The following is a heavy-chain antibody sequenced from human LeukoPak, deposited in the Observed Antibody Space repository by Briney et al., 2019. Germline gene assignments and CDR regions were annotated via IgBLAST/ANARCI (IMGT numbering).Heavy chain of an antibody. Sequence: ASVKVSCKVSGYTLTELSMHWVRQAPGKGLEWMGGFDPEDGETIYAQKFQGRVTMTEDTSTDTAYMELSRLRSEDTAVYYCATNGPRLLWFGELSGGDYWGQGTLVTVSS. CDR3: ATNGPRLLWFGELSGGDY. CDR2: FDPEDGET. J-gene: IGHJ4*02. CDR1: GYTLTELS. V-gene: IGHV1-24*01. D-gene: IGHD3-10*01.